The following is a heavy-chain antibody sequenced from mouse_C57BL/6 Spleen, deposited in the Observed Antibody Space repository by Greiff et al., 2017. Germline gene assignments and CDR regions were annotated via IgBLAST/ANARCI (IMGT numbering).Heavy chain of an antibody. J-gene: IGHJ1*03. V-gene: IGHV1-53*01. CDR2: INPSNGGT. D-gene: IGHD1-1*01. Sequence: VQLQQPGTELVKPGASVKLSCKASGYTFTSYWMHWVKQRPGQGLEWIGNINPSNGGTNYNEKFQSKATLTVDKSSSTAYLQLSSLTSEDSAVYYCARWGTTVVADWYFDVWGTGTTVTVSS. CDR3: ARWGTTVVADWYFDV. CDR1: GYTFTSYW.